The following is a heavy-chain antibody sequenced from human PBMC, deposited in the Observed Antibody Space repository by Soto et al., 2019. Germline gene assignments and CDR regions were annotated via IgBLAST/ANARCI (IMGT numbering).Heavy chain of an antibody. CDR3: ARSVFP. J-gene: IGHJ5*02. V-gene: IGHV4-31*03. CDR2: IYYSGSA. Sequence: SATLSLTCTVSALSISSVPYSGSSIRQPPGKGLEWIGCIYYSGSAYYNPSLKSRVTVSGDTSKDQFSLKLSSVTAADTAVYYCARSVFPWGQGALVTVS. CDR1: ALSISSVPYS.